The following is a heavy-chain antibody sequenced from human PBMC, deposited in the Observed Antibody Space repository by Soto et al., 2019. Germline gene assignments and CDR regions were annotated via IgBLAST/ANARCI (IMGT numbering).Heavy chain of an antibody. V-gene: IGHV3-30-3*01. D-gene: IGHD3-16*01. CDR2: ISYDGSNK. Sequence: PGGSLRLSCAASGFTFSSYAMHWVRQVPGKGLEWVAVISYDGSNKYYADSVKGRFTISRDNSKNTLYLQMNSLRAEDTAVYYSARAYEGDYFDYWGQGTLVTVSS. CDR1: GFTFSSYA. J-gene: IGHJ4*02. CDR3: ARAYEGDYFDY.